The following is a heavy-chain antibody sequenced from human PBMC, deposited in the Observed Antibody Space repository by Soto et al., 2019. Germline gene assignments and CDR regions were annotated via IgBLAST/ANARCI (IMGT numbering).Heavy chain of an antibody. CDR2: INAGNGNT. D-gene: IGHD3-3*01. Sequence: EASVKVSCKASGYTFTSYAMHWVRQAPGQRLEWMGWINAGNGNTKYSQKFQGRVTITRNTSASTAYMELSSLRSEDTAVYYCARATYYDFWSGYPSPHDYWGQGTLVTVSS. J-gene: IGHJ4*02. V-gene: IGHV1-3*01. CDR3: ARATYYDFWSGYPSPHDY. CDR1: GYTFTSYA.